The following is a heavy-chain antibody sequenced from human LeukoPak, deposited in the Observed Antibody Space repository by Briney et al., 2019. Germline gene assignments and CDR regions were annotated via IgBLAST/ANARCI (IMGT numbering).Heavy chain of an antibody. CDR1: GFTSSNSW. D-gene: IGHD7-27*01. J-gene: IGHJ4*02. V-gene: IGHV3-74*01. CDR3: VRALLGTSDS. Sequence: GGSLRLSCAASGFTSSNSWMHWVRQAPGKGLLWVSRMNSDGSITTYADSVKGRFTISRDNAKNTLFLQMNSLRAEDTAVYYCVRALLGTSDSWGQGTLVTVSS. CDR2: MNSDGSIT.